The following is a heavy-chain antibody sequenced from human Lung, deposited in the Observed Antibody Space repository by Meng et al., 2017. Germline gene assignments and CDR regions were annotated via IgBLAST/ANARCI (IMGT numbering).Heavy chain of an antibody. J-gene: IGHJ4*02. CDR1: GFTFSNAW. V-gene: IGHV3-15*01. Sequence: VRLVGSGGGLVKPGSSLALSWAGSGFTFSNAWMSWVRQAPGKGLEWVGRIKSNTDGGTAEYAAPVTGRFTISRDDSKSTLYLQMSGLRIDDTGVYYCTWDDKAVSDYWGQGTLVRLL. CDR2: IKSNTDGGTA. CDR3: TWDDKAVSDY. D-gene: IGHD1-26*01.